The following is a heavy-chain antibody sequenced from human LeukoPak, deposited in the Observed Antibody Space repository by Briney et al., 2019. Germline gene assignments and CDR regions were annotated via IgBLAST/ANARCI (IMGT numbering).Heavy chain of an antibody. D-gene: IGHD2-21*02. CDR3: ARDGVTSSVVY. V-gene: IGHV3-7*01. Sequence: GSLRLSCAASGFTFSSYWMSWVRQAPGKGLEWVANIKEDGSRKYYVDSVKGRFTISRDNAKKSLYLQMNSLRAEDTAVYYCARDGVTSSVVYWGQGTLVTVSS. J-gene: IGHJ4*02. CDR2: IKEDGSRK. CDR1: GFTFSSYW.